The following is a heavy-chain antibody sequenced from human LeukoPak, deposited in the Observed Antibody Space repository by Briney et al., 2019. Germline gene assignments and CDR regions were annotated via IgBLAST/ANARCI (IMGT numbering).Heavy chain of an antibody. D-gene: IGHD1-1*01. V-gene: IGHV3-64D*06. CDR3: VKGGRTTGTTVSDY. CDR1: GFTFSTYA. CDR2: ISTNGGST. Sequence: GGSLRLSCSASGFTFSTYAMHWVRQAAGKGLEYVSSISTNGGSTYYADSVKGRFTISRDNSRNTLDLQMSSLRAEDTAVYYCVKGGRTTGTTVSDYWGHGTLVTVSS. J-gene: IGHJ4*01.